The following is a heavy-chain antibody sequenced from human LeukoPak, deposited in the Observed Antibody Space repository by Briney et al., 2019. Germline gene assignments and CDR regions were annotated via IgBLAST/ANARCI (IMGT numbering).Heavy chain of an antibody. D-gene: IGHD1-7*01. CDR1: GFTFSSYS. CDR2: ISSSSSTI. Sequence: GGSLRLSCAASGFTFSSYSMNWVRQAPGKGLEWVSYISSSSSTIYYADSVKGRFTISRDNAKNSLYLQMNSLRAEDTAVYYCARELGLLYFDYWGQGTLVTVSS. CDR3: ARELGLLYFDY. V-gene: IGHV3-48*01. J-gene: IGHJ4*02.